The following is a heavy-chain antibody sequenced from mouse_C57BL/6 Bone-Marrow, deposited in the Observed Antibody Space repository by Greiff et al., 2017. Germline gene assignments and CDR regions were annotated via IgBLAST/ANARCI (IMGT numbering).Heavy chain of an antibody. CDR2: IDPEDGDT. J-gene: IGHJ1*03. D-gene: IGHD1-1*01. Sequence: EVQLQQSGAELVRPGASVKLSCTASGFNIKDYYMHWVKQRPEQGLEWIGRIDPEDGDTEYAPKFQGKATMTADTSSNTAYLQLSSLTSEDTAVYYCTTSTLLLLLSRWYFDVWGTGTTVTVSS. CDR1: GFNIKDYY. V-gene: IGHV14-1*01. CDR3: TTSTLLLLLSRWYFDV.